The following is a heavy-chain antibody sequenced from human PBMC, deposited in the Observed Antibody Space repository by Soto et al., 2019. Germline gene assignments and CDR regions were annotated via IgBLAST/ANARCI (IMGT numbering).Heavy chain of an antibody. CDR2: IRSRANNFAT. CDR1: GFIFSGSA. CDR3: ARGQGAAIGDYYYHGMDV. J-gene: IGHJ6*02. V-gene: IGHV3-73*01. Sequence: AVSLRLSCAASGFIFSGSAIHWVRQASGKGLEWVGRIRSRANNFATSSAASVKGRFTFSRDDSKNTAYLQMNTLKPEDTAVYYCARGQGAAIGDYYYHGMDVWGQGTTVTVSS. D-gene: IGHD2-2*02.